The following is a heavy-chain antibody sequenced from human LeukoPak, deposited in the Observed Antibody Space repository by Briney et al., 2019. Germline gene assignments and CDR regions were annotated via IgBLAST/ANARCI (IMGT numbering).Heavy chain of an antibody. CDR1: GFTFSSYW. CDR2: IKQDGSEK. Sequence: GGSLRLSCAASGFTFSSYWMSWVRQAPGKGLEWVANIKQDGSEKYYVDSVKGRFTISRDNAKNSLYLQMNSLRAEDTAVYYCARDQPYQLLAPFDYWGQGTLVTVSS. D-gene: IGHD2-2*01. J-gene: IGHJ4*02. V-gene: IGHV3-7*01. CDR3: ARDQPYQLLAPFDY.